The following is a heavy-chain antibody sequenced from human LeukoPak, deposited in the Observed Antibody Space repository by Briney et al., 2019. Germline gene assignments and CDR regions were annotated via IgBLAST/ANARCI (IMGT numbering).Heavy chain of an antibody. CDR1: GFTFSSYW. Sequence: GGSLRLSCAASGFTFSSYWMHWVRKAPGKGLVWVSRINSDGSSTSYADAVKGRFTISRDNAKNTAYLQMNSLRAEDTAVYYCARVQGHPPNGLDIWGQGTMVTVSS. V-gene: IGHV3-74*01. D-gene: IGHD2-8*01. J-gene: IGHJ3*02. CDR2: INSDGSST. CDR3: ARVQGHPPNGLDI.